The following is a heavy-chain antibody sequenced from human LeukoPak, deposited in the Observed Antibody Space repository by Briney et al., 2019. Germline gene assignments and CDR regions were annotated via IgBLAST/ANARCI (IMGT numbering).Heavy chain of an antibody. CDR2: IIPIFGTA. CDR3: ARSRLVIKSKLYYYYYMDV. CDR1: GGTFSSYA. Sequence: ASVKVSCKASGGTFSSYAISWVRQAPGQGLEWMGGIIPIFGTANYAQKFQGRVTITADESTSTAYMELSSLRSEGTAVYYCARSRLVIKSKLYYYYYMDVWGKGTTVTISS. J-gene: IGHJ6*03. D-gene: IGHD3-9*01. V-gene: IGHV1-69*13.